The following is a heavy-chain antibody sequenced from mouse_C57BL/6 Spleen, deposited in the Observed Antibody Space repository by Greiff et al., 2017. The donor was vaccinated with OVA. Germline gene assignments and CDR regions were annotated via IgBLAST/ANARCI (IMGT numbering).Heavy chain of an antibody. D-gene: IGHD4-1*01. Sequence: VQVVESGGGLVQPGGSLSLSCAASGFTFTDYYMSWVRQPPGKALEWLGFIRNKANGYTTEYSASVKGRFTISRDNSQSILYLQMNALRAEDSATYYCARYTGHFDYWGQGTTLTVSS. CDR2: IRNKANGYTT. CDR3: ARYTGHFDY. V-gene: IGHV7-3*01. J-gene: IGHJ2*01. CDR1: GFTFTDYY.